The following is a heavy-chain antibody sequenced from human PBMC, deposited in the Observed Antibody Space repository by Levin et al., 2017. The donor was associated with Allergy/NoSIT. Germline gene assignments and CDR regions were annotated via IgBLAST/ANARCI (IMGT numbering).Heavy chain of an antibody. CDR3: ARERGRGMVRGVISSGGYGMDG. CDR1: GFTFSSYG. J-gene: IGHJ6*02. CDR2: IWYDGSNK. V-gene: IGHV3-33*01. D-gene: IGHD3-10*01. Sequence: GGSLRLSCAASGFTFSSYGMHWVRQAPGKGLEWVAVIWYDGSNKYYADSVKGRFTISRDNSKNTLYLQMNSLRAEDTAVYYCARERGRGMVRGVISSGGYGMDGWGQGTTVTVSS.